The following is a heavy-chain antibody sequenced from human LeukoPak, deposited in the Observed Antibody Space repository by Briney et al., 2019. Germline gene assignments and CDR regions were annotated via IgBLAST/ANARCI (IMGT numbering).Heavy chain of an antibody. CDR1: GFTLSSYG. J-gene: IGHJ5*02. V-gene: IGHV3-33*01. CDR3: ARDALGYYDSSGPYNWFDP. D-gene: IGHD3-22*01. Sequence: PGRSPRLSCAASGFTLSSYGMHWVRQAPGKGLEWVAVIWYDGSNKYYADSVKGRFTISRDNSKNTLYLQMNSLRAEDTAVYYCARDALGYYDSSGPYNWFDPWGQGTLVTVSS. CDR2: IWYDGSNK.